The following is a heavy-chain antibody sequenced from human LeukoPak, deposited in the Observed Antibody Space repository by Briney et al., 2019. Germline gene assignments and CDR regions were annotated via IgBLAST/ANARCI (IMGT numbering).Heavy chain of an antibody. V-gene: IGHV4-34*01. J-gene: IGHJ4*02. CDR2: INHSGST. CDR3: ARGAGYCSSTSCYGTGPSFDY. Sequence: PSETLSLTCAVYGGSFSGYHWSWIRQPPGKGLEWIGEINHSGSTNYNPSLKSRVTISVDTSKNQFSLKLSSVTAADTAVYYCARGAGYCSSTSCYGTGPSFDYWGQGTLVTVSS. CDR1: GGSFSGYH. D-gene: IGHD2-2*01.